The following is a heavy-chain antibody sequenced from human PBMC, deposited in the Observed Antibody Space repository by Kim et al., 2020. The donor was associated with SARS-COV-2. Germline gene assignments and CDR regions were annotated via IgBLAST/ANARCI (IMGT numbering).Heavy chain of an antibody. J-gene: IGHJ4*02. CDR3: ARDMIRGAMVLDD. Sequence: FVDSGKGRFTISRDDSKNTLYLQMNSLRVEDTAVYYGARDMIRGAMVLDDWGQGTLVTVSS. V-gene: IGHV3-33*01. D-gene: IGHD3-10*01.